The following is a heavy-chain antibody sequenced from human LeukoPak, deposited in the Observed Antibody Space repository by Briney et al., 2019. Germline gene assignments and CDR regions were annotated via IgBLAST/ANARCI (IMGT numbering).Heavy chain of an antibody. J-gene: IGHJ4*02. Sequence: GGPLRPSGAAPGFTFRSYWLHWFRRPPGKGLVWVSRINSDGSSTSYADSVKGRFTISRDNAKNTLYLQMNSLRAEDTAVYYCARAYSGYDNLDYWGQGTLVTVSS. CDR2: INSDGSST. D-gene: IGHD5-12*01. CDR3: ARAYSGYDNLDY. V-gene: IGHV3-74*01. CDR1: GFTFRSYW.